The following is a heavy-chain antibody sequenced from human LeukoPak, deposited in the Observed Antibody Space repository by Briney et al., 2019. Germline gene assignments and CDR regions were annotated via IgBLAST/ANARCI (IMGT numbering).Heavy chain of an antibody. CDR3: ARHGPPRSAPGWFDP. CDR1: GGSISSSSYY. CDR2: IYYSGST. V-gene: IGHV4-39*01. Sequence: SETLSLTCTVSGGSISSSSYYWGWIRQPPGKGLEWIGSIYYSGSTYYNPSLKSRVTISVDTSKNQFSLKLSSVTAADTAVYYCARHGPPRSAPGWFDPWGQGTLVTVSS. D-gene: IGHD3-10*01. J-gene: IGHJ5*02.